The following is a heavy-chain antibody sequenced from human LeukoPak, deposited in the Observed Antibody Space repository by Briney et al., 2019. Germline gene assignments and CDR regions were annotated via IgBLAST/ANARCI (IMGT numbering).Heavy chain of an antibody. J-gene: IGHJ4*02. D-gene: IGHD2-15*01. V-gene: IGHV3-64D*06. CDR1: GFTFSSYA. Sequence: GGSLRLSCSASGFTFSSYAMHWVRQAPGKGLEYVSAISSNGGSTYYADFVKGRFTISRDNSKNTLYLQMSSLRAEDTAVYYCVKDSHFGMACSGGSCSFDYWGQGTLVTVSS. CDR3: VKDSHFGMACSGGSCSFDY. CDR2: ISSNGGST.